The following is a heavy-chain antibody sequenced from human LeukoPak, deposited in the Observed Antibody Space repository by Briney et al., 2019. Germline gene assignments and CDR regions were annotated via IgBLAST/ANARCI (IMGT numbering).Heavy chain of an antibody. CDR2: IKSTGSST. D-gene: IGHD5-24*01. J-gene: IGHJ3*01. CDR1: GFTFSSYA. Sequence: GGSLRLSCAASGFTFSSYAMSWVRQAPGKGLEWVSSIKSTGSSTYYGDAVKGRFTISRDNSENTLYSQMHSLRAEDTGLYYCAKDRREGYPRDSFDVWGQGTAVTVSS. V-gene: IGHV3-23*05. CDR3: AKDRREGYPRDSFDV.